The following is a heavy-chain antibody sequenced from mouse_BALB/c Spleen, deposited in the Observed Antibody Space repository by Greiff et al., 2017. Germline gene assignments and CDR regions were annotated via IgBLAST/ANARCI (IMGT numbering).Heavy chain of an antibody. CDR1: GYTFTSYW. D-gene: IGHD2-1*01. Sequence: VQLQQSGAELARPGASVKLSCKASGYTFTSYWMQWVQQRPGQGLEWIGAIYPGDGDTRYTQKFKGKATLTADKSSSPAYMQLSSLTSEDSAVYYCTREDGNHAMDYWGQGTSVTVSS. J-gene: IGHJ4*01. V-gene: IGHV1-87*01. CDR3: TREDGNHAMDY. CDR2: IYPGDGDT.